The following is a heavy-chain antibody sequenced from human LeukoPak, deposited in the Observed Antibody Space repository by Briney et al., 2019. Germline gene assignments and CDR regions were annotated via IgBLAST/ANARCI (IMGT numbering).Heavy chain of an antibody. J-gene: IGHJ5*02. V-gene: IGHV1-8*01. Sequence: ASVKVSCKASGYTFTSYDINWVRQATGQGLEWMGWMNPNSGNTGYAQKFQGRVTMTRNTSISTAYMELSSLRSEDTAVYYCARAIPSRLYWFDPWGQGTLVTVSS. CDR3: ARAIPSRLYWFDP. CDR2: MNPNSGNT. D-gene: IGHD6-6*01. CDR1: GYTFTSYD.